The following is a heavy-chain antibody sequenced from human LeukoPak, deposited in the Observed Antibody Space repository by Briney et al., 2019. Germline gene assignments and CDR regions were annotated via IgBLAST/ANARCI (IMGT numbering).Heavy chain of an antibody. CDR1: GGSLSSYY. V-gene: IGHV4-4*07. D-gene: IGHD3-22*01. CDR3: ARDAFNAENYYDSSGSFDY. Sequence: SETLSLTCTVSGGSLSSYYWSWTRQPAGKGLEWIGRIYTSGSTNYNPSLKSRVTMSVDTSKNQFSLKLSSVTAADTAVYYCARDAFNAENYYDSSGSFDYWGQGTLVTVSS. CDR2: IYTSGST. J-gene: IGHJ4*02.